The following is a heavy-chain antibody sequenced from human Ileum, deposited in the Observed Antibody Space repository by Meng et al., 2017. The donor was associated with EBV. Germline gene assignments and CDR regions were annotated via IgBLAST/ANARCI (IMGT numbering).Heavy chain of an antibody. J-gene: IGHJ4*01. CDR2: ISAYKSNT. D-gene: IGHD2-21*02. CDR1: RYTVTSYR. Sequence: QVLRVQLWSGGNTPVAAVEVSSKGCRYTVTSYRISWVRQAPAQRLECMGWISAYKSNTNYAQKLQGIVTMTTATSTSTAYMQLRSRRSDNTAVYFYSYLCDRTYYWGHGTLVTVSS. V-gene: IGHV1-18*01. CDR3: SYLCDRTYY.